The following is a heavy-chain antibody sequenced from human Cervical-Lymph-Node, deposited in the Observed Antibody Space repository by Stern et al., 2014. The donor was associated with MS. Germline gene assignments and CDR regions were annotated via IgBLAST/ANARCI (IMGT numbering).Heavy chain of an antibody. Sequence: VQLVQSGGGVARPGGSLRLSCAGSGFIFDDYGMSWVRQAPGKGLEWVSGINWNGGSSLYADSVKGRFTISRDDANDSLYLQMNSLRAEDTALYYCARSRTPGMGAGGSDYWGQGTLVTVSS. CDR1: GFIFDDYG. D-gene: IGHD6-13*01. V-gene: IGHV3-20*04. CDR3: ARSRTPGMGAGGSDY. J-gene: IGHJ4*02. CDR2: INWNGGSS.